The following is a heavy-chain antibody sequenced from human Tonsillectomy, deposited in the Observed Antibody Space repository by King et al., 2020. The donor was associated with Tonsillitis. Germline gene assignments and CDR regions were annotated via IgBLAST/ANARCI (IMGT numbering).Heavy chain of an antibody. J-gene: IGHJ5*02. Sequence: QLVQSGAEVKKPGASVKVSCKASGYTFTSYYMHWVRQAPGQGLEWMGIINPSGGSTSYAQKFQGRVTMTRDTSTSTVYMGLSSLRSEDTAVYYCASLRAAAHWFDPWGQGTLVTVSS. CDR1: GYTFTSYY. CDR2: INPSGGST. D-gene: IGHD6-13*01. CDR3: ASLRAAAHWFDP. V-gene: IGHV1-46*03.